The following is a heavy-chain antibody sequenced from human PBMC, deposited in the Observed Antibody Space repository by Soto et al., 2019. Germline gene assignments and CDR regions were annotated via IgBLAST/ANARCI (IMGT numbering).Heavy chain of an antibody. D-gene: IGHD5-18*01. CDR2: IVPRFGSP. V-gene: IGHV1-69*06. Sequence: QVQLVQSGAEMRKPGSSLRVSCKASGGTFSDFAFSWVRQAPGQGLEWMGGIVPRFGSPNYAKKFGGRVTISADTSTSTVYMEVSSLRFADTAVYFCARDRIQLRVGKESFNGMDVWGQGTTITVSS. CDR1: GGTFSDFA. CDR3: ARDRIQLRVGKESFNGMDV. J-gene: IGHJ6*02.